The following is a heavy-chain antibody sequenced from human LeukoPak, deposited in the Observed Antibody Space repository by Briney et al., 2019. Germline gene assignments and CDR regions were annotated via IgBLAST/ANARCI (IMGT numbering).Heavy chain of an antibody. Sequence: GESLKISCKGSGYSFTSYWIGWVRQLPGKGLEWMGIIYPGDSDTRYSPSFQGQVTISADKSISTAYLQWSSLKASDTAMYYCARSMPSYYYDSSGYYLGYWGQGTLVTVSS. D-gene: IGHD3-22*01. CDR2: IYPGDSDT. CDR3: ARSMPSYYYDSSGYYLGY. J-gene: IGHJ4*02. V-gene: IGHV5-51*01. CDR1: GYSFTSYW.